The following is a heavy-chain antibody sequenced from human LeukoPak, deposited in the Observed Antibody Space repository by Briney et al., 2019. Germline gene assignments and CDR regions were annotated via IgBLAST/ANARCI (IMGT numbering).Heavy chain of an antibody. J-gene: IGHJ4*02. CDR2: IKHDETER. Sequence: GGSLRLSCATSGFTFSSYWMSWVRQAPGKGLEWVANIKHDETERYYVGSVKGRFTISRDNVKNSLYLQMNSLRAEDTAVYYCAKEDKSYSSGIDYWGQGTLVTVSS. D-gene: IGHD6-19*01. V-gene: IGHV3-7*01. CDR1: GFTFSSYW. CDR3: AKEDKSYSSGIDY.